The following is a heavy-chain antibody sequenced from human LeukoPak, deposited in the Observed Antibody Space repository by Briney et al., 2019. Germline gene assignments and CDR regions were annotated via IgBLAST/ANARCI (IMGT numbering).Heavy chain of an antibody. CDR1: GGTFSSYA. CDR3: ARVLRVDTARVEEYYFDY. D-gene: IGHD5-18*01. V-gene: IGHV1-69*13. J-gene: IGHJ4*01. CDR2: IIPIFGTA. Sequence: SVKVSCKASGGTFSSYAISWVRQAPGQGLEWMGGIIPIFGTANYAQKFQGRVTITADESTSTAYMELSSLRSEDTAVYYCARVLRVDTARVEEYYFDYWGQEPWSPPPQ.